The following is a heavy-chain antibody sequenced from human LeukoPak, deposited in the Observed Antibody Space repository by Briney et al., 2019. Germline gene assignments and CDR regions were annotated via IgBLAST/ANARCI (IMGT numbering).Heavy chain of an antibody. D-gene: IGHD3-10*01. CDR1: GFTFSSYS. CDR3: VAMLRGVGY. J-gene: IGHJ4*02. Sequence: GGPLRLSCAASGFTFSSYSMNWVRQAPGKGLEWVGRSRNKVNSYTTEYAASVKGRFTISRDDSNNSLYLQMNSLKTEDTAVYFCVAMLRGVGYWGQGTLVTVSS. CDR2: SRNKVNSYTT. V-gene: IGHV3-72*01.